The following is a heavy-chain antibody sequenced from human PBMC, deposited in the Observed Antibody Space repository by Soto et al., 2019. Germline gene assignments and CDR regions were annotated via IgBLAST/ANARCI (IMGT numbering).Heavy chain of an antibody. CDR1: GGSIGSGGYY. CDR2: IYYRGST. Sequence: SETLSLTCTVSGGSIGSGGYYWSWIRQHPGMGLEWIGYIYYRGSTYYNPSLQSRVTISVDTSKNQFSLELNSVTAADTAVYYCARSSESSSAEGYFQHWGQGTLVTVSS. J-gene: IGHJ1*01. D-gene: IGHD2-2*01. V-gene: IGHV4-31*03. CDR3: ARSSESSSAEGYFQH.